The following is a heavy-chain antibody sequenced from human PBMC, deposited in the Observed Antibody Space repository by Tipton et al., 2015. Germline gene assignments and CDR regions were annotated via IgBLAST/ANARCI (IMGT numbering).Heavy chain of an antibody. D-gene: IGHD3-10*01. CDR3: ARAGSFRFDY. Sequence: GSLRLSCAASGFTFRSYEMNWVRQAPGKGLEWISSISRGGTDIYYADSVKGRFTFSRDNAKNTLYLQMNSLGGEDTAVYYCARAGSFRFDYWGLGTLVTVSP. CDR2: ISRGGTDI. J-gene: IGHJ4*02. V-gene: IGHV3-48*03. CDR1: GFTFRSYE.